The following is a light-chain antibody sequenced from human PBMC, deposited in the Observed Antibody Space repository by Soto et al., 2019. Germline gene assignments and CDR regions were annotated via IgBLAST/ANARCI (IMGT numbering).Light chain of an antibody. Sequence: EVVMTQSPATLSVSPGECATLSCRASQGVRGIYLAWYQQKPGQPPRLLIYAASNRATGIPARFSGSGSGTDFTVTITSLEPEDSAVYYCQQGSNWPITFGQGTRLEIK. J-gene: IGKJ5*01. V-gene: IGKV3D-20*02. CDR1: QGVRGIY. CDR3: QQGSNWPIT. CDR2: AAS.